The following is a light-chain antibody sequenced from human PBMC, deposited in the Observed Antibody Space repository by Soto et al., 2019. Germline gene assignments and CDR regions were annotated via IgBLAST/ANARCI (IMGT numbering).Light chain of an antibody. J-gene: IGKJ1*01. Sequence: DIRMTQSPSSLSASVGDRVTISCRASQTVTRYLHWYRQKPGKAPELLIHTVSTLQSGVPSRFSGSGSGTDFTLTISGLRPEDSATYYCQQSDSSPHTFGQGTKVDI. CDR3: QQSDSSPHT. CDR1: QTVTRY. CDR2: TVS. V-gene: IGKV1-39*01.